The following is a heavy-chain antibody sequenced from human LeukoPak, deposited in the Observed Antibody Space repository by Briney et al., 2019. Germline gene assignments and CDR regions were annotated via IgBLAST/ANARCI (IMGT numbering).Heavy chain of an antibody. CDR1: GFTFSSYG. V-gene: IGHV3-33*06. J-gene: IGHJ6*03. D-gene: IGHD6-13*01. CDR3: AKEGQQLVKFYYYYMDV. CDR2: IWYDGSNK. Sequence: GGSLRLSCAASGFTFSSYGMHWVRQAPGKGLEWVAVIWYDGSNKYYADSVKGRFPISRDNSKNTLYLQMNSLRAEDTAVYYCAKEGQQLVKFYYYYMDVWGKGTTVTVSS.